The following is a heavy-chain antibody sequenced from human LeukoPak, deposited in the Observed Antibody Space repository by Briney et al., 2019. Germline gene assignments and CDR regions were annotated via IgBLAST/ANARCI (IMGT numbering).Heavy chain of an antibody. J-gene: IGHJ4*02. V-gene: IGHV3-48*01. CDR3: ARDGATMTHHY. CDR2: ISSSSSTI. D-gene: IGHD3-22*01. CDR1: GFTFRSYS. Sequence: GGSLRLSCAASGFTFRSYSMNSVPQAPGKGLEWVSYISSSSSTIYYAASVKGRFTISRDNAKNSLYLQMNSLRAEDTAVYYCARDGATMTHHYWGQGTLVTVSS.